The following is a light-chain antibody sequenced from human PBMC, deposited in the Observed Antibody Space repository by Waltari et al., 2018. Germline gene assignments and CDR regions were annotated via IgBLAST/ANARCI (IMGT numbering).Light chain of an antibody. CDR2: DAS. V-gene: IGKV3-20*01. Sequence: EIVLTQSPGTLSLSPGERATLSCRASQSVSKYLAWYQQKPGQAPRLLIYDASTRATGIPDRFSATGWGKDFSLSISRLEPEDFAVYYCQKYGTLPATFGQGTKVQMK. CDR3: QKYGTLPAT. J-gene: IGKJ1*01. CDR1: QSVSKY.